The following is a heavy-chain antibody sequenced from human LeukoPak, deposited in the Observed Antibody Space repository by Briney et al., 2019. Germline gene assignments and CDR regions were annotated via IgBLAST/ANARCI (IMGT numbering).Heavy chain of an antibody. J-gene: IGHJ4*02. Sequence: SETLSLTCTVSGASISSYYWSWIRQPPGKGLEWIGYIYYSGSTNYNPSLKSRVTISVDTSKNQFSLKLNSVTAADTAVYYCARGRLNLVRGATEFDYWGQGTLVTVSS. CDR2: IYYSGST. CDR1: GASISSYY. D-gene: IGHD3-10*01. CDR3: ARGRLNLVRGATEFDY. V-gene: IGHV4-59*01.